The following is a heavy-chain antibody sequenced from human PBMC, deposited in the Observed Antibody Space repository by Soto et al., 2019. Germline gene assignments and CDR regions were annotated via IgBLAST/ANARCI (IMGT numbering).Heavy chain of an antibody. CDR3: ARDVDTAMVCFDY. V-gene: IGHV1-2*02. D-gene: IGHD5-18*01. CDR1: GYTFTGYY. CDR2: INPNSGGT. J-gene: IGHJ4*02. Sequence: VSCKASGYTFTGYYMHWVRQAPGQGLEWMGWINPNSGGTNYAQKFQGRVTMTRDTSISTAYMELSRLRSDDTAVYYCARDVDTAMVCFDYWGQGTLVTVSS.